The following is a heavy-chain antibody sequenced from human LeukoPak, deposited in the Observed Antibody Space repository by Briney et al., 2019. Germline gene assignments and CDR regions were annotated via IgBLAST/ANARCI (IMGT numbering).Heavy chain of an antibody. Sequence: LRLSCAASGFTFSSYEMNWVRQSPGKGLEWIGEIHHSGTTNYNPSLKSRVTISVDKSRSQFSLRLSSVTAADTAVYYCASNGYYCIDVWGKGTTVTVSS. V-gene: IGHV4-34*08. CDR2: IHHSGTT. J-gene: IGHJ6*04. CDR1: GFTFSSYE. D-gene: IGHD3-22*01. CDR3: ASNGYYCIDV.